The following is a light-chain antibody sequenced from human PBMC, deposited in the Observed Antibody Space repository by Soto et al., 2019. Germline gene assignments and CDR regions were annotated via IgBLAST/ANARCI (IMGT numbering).Light chain of an antibody. J-gene: IGKJ1*01. V-gene: IGKV1-5*03. CDR1: QSISSW. Sequence: DIQMTQSPSTLSASVGDRFTISCRASQSISSWLAWYQQKPGKAPKLLIYKASSLESGVPSRFSGSGSGTEFTLTISSLKPDDFATYYCQQFNSDSWTFGQGTKVDI. CDR3: QQFNSDSWT. CDR2: KAS.